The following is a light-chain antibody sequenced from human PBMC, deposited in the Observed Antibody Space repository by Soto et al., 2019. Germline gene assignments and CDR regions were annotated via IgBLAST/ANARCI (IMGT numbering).Light chain of an antibody. Sequence: VMTQSPDTLSASPGERVSLSCRASQSVNHNLAWYQQKPGQAPRLLIYDASNRATGIPARFSGSGSGTDFTLTISRLEPEDFAVYYCQQYGSSGTFGQGTKVDIK. J-gene: IGKJ1*01. CDR3: QQYGSSGT. V-gene: IGKV3-20*01. CDR2: DAS. CDR1: QSVNHN.